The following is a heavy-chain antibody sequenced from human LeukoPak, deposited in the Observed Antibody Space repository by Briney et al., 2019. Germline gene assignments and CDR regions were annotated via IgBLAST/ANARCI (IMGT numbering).Heavy chain of an antibody. CDR2: IYYSGST. CDR1: GGSISGSSYY. D-gene: IGHD1-26*01. Sequence: SETLSLTCTVSGGSISGSSYYWGWIRQPPGKGLEWIGSIYYSGSTYYNPSLKSRVTISVDTSKNQFSLKLNSVTATDTAVYYCARGLPTYSGSYYGYYYYGMDVWGQGTTVTVSS. CDR3: ARGLPTYSGSYYGYYYYGMDV. V-gene: IGHV4-39*02. J-gene: IGHJ6*02.